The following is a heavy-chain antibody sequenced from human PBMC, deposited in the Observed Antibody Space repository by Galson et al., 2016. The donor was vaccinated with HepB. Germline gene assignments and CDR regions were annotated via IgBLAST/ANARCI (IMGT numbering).Heavy chain of an antibody. CDR1: EFSFTDYW. J-gene: IGHJ5*02. D-gene: IGHD2-15*01. CDR3: ARVGYCSGAGCRGRDWFAP. V-gene: IGHV3-7*01. Sequence: SLRLSCAASEFSFTDYWMTWVRQAPGKGLECLANINLDGGEKSYVDSVKGRFTISRDNAKNSVYLQINSLSAEDTALYYCARVGYCSGAGCRGRDWFAPWGQGIPVTVSS. CDR2: INLDGGEK.